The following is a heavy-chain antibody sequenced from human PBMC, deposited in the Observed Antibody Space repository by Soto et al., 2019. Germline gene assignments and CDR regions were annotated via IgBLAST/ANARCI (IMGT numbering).Heavy chain of an antibody. CDR1: GGSISSYY. V-gene: IGHV4-59*01. CDR2: IYYSGST. J-gene: IGHJ3*02. CDR3: ARDPAFDI. Sequence: SETLSLTCTVSGGSISSYYWSWIRQPPGKGLEWIGYIYYSGSTNYNPSLKSRVTISVDTSKNQFSLKLSSVTAADTAVYYCARDPAFDIWGQGTMVTVSS.